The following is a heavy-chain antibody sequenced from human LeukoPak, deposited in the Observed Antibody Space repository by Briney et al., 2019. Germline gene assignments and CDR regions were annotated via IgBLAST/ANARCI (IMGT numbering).Heavy chain of an antibody. CDR1: GGTFSSYA. D-gene: IGHD1-26*01. V-gene: IGHV1-69*01. Sequence: SVTVSCKASGGTFSSYAISWVRQAPGQGLEWMGGIIPIFGTANYAQKFQGRVTITADESTSTAYMEPSSLRSEDTAVYYCARGIVGATSAYDYWGQGTLVTVSS. J-gene: IGHJ4*02. CDR2: IIPIFGTA. CDR3: ARGIVGATSAYDY.